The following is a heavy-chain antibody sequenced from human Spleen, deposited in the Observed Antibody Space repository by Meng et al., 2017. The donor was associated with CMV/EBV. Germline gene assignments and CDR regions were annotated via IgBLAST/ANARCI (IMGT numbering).Heavy chain of an antibody. CDR1: GGSISSYY. CDR2: IYTSGST. V-gene: IGHV4-4*07. J-gene: IGHJ4*02. D-gene: IGHD3-10*01. CDR3: ARGYYGSGSYYTFDY. Sequence: QVQLQESGPGLVKPSETLSLTCTVSGGSISSYYWSWIRHPAGKGLGWIGRIYTSGSTNYNPSLKSRVTMSVDTSKNQFSLKLGSVTAADTAVYYCARGYYGSGSYYTFDYWGQGTLVTVSS.